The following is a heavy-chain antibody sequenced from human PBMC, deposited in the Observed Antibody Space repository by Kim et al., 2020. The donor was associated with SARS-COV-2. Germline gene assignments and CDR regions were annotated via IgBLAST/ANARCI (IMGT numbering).Heavy chain of an antibody. V-gene: IGHV4-59*13. Sequence: SETLSLTCTVSGDSISRGYWSWIRQPPGKGLEWIGYIYNSEITNYHPSLKSRVTISVDTSKNQFSLQLTSTTAADTAFYFCASGPPLTYCAQGTLVTVSS. CDR3: ASGPPLTY. J-gene: IGHJ4*02. CDR2: IYNSEIT. CDR1: GDSISRGY.